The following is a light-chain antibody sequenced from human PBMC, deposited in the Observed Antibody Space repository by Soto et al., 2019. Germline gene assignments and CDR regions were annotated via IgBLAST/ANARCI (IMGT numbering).Light chain of an antibody. CDR1: SSDVGAYNY. J-gene: IGLJ2*01. CDR3: SSYAGNNNLV. CDR2: EVS. V-gene: IGLV2-8*01. Sequence: QSALTQPPSASGSPGQSVTISCTGTSSDVGAYNYVSWYQHHPGKAPKFIIYEVSKQPSGVPDRFSGSKSDSTASLTVSGPQAEDEADYYCSSYAGNNNLVFGGGTKLTVL.